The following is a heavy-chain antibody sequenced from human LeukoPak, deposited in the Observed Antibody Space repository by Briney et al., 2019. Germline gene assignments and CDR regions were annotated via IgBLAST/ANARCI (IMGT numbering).Heavy chain of an antibody. J-gene: IGHJ4*02. Sequence: GGSLRLSCAASGFTFSSYSMNWVRQAPGKGLEWVSSISSSSSYICYADSVKGRFTISRDNAKNSLYLQMNSLRAEDTAVYYCASPYSSRWYELCYWGQGTLVTVSS. CDR2: ISSSSSYI. CDR1: GFTFSSYS. CDR3: ASPYSSRWYELCY. V-gene: IGHV3-21*01. D-gene: IGHD6-13*01.